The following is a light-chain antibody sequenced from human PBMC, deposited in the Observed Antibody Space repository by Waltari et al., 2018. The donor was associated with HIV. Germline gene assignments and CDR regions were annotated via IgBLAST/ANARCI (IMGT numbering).Light chain of an antibody. J-gene: IGLJ1*01. CDR1: SSNIGSTY. CDR2: RTN. Sequence: QSVLTQPPSASGTPGQRVTISCSGSSSNIGSTYVYWYQQLPGTAPKLLIYRTNQRPSGVPDRFAGSKSGTSASLAISGLRSEDEAEYYCAAWDDSLSGYVCGTGTKVTVL. V-gene: IGLV1-47*01. CDR3: AAWDDSLSGYV.